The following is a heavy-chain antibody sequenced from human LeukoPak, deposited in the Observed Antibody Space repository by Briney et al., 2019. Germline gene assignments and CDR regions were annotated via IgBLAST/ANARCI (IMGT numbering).Heavy chain of an antibody. CDR1: GGSFSGYY. Sequence: PSETLSLTCAVYGGSFSGYYWSWIRQPPGKGLEWIGEINHSGSTNYNPSLKSRVTISVDTSKNQFSLKLSSVTAAGTAVYYCARGTTALGYSSSWSGYYYMDVWGKGTTVTVSS. J-gene: IGHJ6*03. CDR3: ARGTTALGYSSSWSGYYYMDV. V-gene: IGHV4-34*01. CDR2: INHSGST. D-gene: IGHD6-13*01.